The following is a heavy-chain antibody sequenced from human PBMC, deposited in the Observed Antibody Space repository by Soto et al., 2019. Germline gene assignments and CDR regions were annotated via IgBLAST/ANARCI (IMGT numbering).Heavy chain of an antibody. CDR2: IYYSGST. CDR1: GGSISSYY. Sequence: QVQLQESGPGLVKPSETLSLTCTVSGGSISSYYWSWIRQPPGKGLEWIGYIYYSGSTNYNPSLKSRVTISVDTSKNQFSLKLSSVTAADTAVYYWARSSTSNWFDPWGQGTLVTVSS. CDR3: ARSSTSNWFDP. D-gene: IGHD2-2*01. V-gene: IGHV4-59*08. J-gene: IGHJ5*02.